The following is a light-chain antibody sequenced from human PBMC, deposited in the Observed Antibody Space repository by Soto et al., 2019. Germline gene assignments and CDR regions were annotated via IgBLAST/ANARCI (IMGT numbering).Light chain of an antibody. CDR2: EGS. V-gene: IGLV2-23*01. Sequence: QSALTQPASVSGSPGQSITISCTGTNSDVGHYNFVSWYQHHPGKAPKLMIYEGSQRPSGVSNRFSGSKSGNTASLTISGLQAEDEADYYCCSYAGDSTYVFGTGTKLTVL. CDR1: NSDVGHYNF. J-gene: IGLJ1*01. CDR3: CSYAGDSTYV.